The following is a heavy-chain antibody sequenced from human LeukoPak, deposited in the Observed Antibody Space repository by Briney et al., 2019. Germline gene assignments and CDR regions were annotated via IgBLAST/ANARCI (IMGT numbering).Heavy chain of an antibody. J-gene: IGHJ4*02. Sequence: PGGPLRLSCTASGFSFNSYAMNWVRQAPGRGLEWVASIIGPGGDTYHAGSVRGRFTISRDNSKNTLYLQMSHLRVEDTALYYCAKAAAERCASIKCYPFDSWGQGTLVAVSS. CDR3: AKAAAERCASIKCYPFDS. CDR2: IIGPGGDT. D-gene: IGHD1-1*01. CDR1: GFSFNSYA. V-gene: IGHV3-23*01.